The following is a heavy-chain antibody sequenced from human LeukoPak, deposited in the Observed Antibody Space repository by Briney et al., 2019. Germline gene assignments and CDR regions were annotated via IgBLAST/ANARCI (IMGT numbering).Heavy chain of an antibody. J-gene: IGHJ4*02. V-gene: IGHV3-64*01. Sequence: GGPLRLSCAASGFPFSSYAMHWVRQAPGKGLEYVSAISSNGGSTYYANSVKGRFTISRDNSKNTLYLQMGSLRAEDMAVYYCARGVEMATIPFDYWGQGTLVTVSS. CDR1: GFPFSSYA. CDR2: ISSNGGST. CDR3: ARGVEMATIPFDY. D-gene: IGHD5-24*01.